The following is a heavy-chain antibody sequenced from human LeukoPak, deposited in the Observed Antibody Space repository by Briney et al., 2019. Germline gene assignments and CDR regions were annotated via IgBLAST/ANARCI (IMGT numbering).Heavy chain of an antibody. CDR2: INWNGGST. J-gene: IGHJ4*02. V-gene: IGHV3-20*04. CDR1: GFTFDDYG. CDR3: ARRTFDGDYFDY. D-gene: IGHD3-16*01. Sequence: GGSVRLSCAASGFTFDDYGMSWLRQAPGKGLEWVSGINWNGGSTGYADSVKGRFTISRDNAKNSLYLQMNSLRAEDTALYYCARRTFDGDYFDYWGQGTLVTVSS.